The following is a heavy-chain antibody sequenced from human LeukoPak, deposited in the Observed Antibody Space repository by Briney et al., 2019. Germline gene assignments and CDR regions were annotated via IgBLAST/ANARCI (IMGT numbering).Heavy chain of an antibody. CDR1: GFTFSSYA. J-gene: IGHJ4*02. D-gene: IGHD6-13*01. V-gene: IGHV3-23*01. CDR2: ISGSGDNT. CDR3: ARQSSGIAATDKIDY. Sequence: GGSLRLSCAASGFTFSSYAMSWVRQAPGKGLEWVSAISGSGDNTYYADSVKGRFTISRDNSKNTLYLQMNSLRAEDTAIYYCARQSSGIAATDKIDYWGQGALVTVSS.